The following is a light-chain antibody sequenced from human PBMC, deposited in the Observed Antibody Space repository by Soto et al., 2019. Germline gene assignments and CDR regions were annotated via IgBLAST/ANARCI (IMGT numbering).Light chain of an antibody. J-gene: IGLJ1*01. V-gene: IGLV1-40*01. Sequence: QSVLTQPPSVSGAAGQRVTISCTGSSSNIGEGYDVHWYQRLPGTAPKVLIYNNNNRPSGVPDRFSGSKSGTSASLAITGLQAEDEADYYCQSYDSSLSGSYVFGTGTKVTVL. CDR1: SSNIGEGYD. CDR3: QSYDSSLSGSYV. CDR2: NNN.